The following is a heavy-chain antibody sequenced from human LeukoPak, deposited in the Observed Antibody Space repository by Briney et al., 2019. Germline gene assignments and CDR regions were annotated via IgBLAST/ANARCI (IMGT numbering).Heavy chain of an antibody. V-gene: IGHV1-69*13. Sequence: WASVKVSCKASGGTFSSYGISWVRQAPGQGLEWMGGIIPIFGTPDYAQKFQGRVTISADESTSTAYMELSRLRSEDTAVYYCAKLGVGSYDGSGYIDYWGQGTLVTVSS. J-gene: IGHJ4*02. CDR3: AKLGVGSYDGSGYIDY. CDR1: GGTFSSYG. CDR2: IIPIFGTP. D-gene: IGHD3-22*01.